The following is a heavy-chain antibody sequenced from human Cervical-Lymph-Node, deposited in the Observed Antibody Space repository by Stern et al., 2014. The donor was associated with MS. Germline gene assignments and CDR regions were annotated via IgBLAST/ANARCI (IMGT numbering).Heavy chain of an antibody. Sequence: QLQLEQSGSEVKTPGASVRVSCNASGYTITPHALAWVRQAPGQRLQLMGWINTNSDHSTSAHGFTRLLRFSLDTSFNPTYLKFNSIRFDDTAVYFCARVVRFWSGGACFSPYYHGMDVWGQGTAVTVSS. V-gene: IGHV7-4-1*02. CDR2: INTNSDHS. D-gene: IGHD3-3*01. CDR1: GYTITPHA. CDR3: ARVVRFWSGGACFSPYYHGMDV. J-gene: IGHJ6*02.